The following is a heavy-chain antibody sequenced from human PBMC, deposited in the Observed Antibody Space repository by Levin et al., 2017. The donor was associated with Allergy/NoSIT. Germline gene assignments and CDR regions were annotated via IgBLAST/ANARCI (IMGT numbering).Heavy chain of an antibody. CDR3: AKELIVGAYYGMDV. CDR2: ISYDGSNI. Sequence: LTGGSLRLPCAASGFTFSSYAMHWVRQAPGKGLQWVALISYDGSNIYYADSVKGRFTISRDDSKNTLYLQMNSLRAEDTALYYCAKELIVGAYYGMDVWGQGTTVTVS. J-gene: IGHJ6*02. CDR1: GFTFSSYA. D-gene: IGHD1-26*01. V-gene: IGHV3-30*18.